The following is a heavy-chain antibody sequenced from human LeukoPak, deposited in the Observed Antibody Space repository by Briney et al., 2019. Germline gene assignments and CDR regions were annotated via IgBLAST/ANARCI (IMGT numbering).Heavy chain of an antibody. D-gene: IGHD3-3*01. J-gene: IGHJ6*03. CDR3: ARDESSPEWLCYYYMDV. CDR2: ISSSGSTI. CDR1: GFTFSSYE. V-gene: IGHV3-48*03. Sequence: GGSLRLSCAASGFTFSSYEMNWVRQAPGKGLEWVSYISSSGSTIYYADSVKGRFTISRDNAKNSLYLQMNSLRAEDTAVYYCARDESSPEWLCYYYMDVWGKGTTVTVSS.